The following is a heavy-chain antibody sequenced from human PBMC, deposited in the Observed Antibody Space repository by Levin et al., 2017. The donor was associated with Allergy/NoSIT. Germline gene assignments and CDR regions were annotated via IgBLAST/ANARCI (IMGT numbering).Heavy chain of an antibody. CDR2: ISTNSEYI. V-gene: IGHV3-23*01. J-gene: IGHJ4*02. Sequence: GESLKISCEASGFTFSSSAMSWVRQAPGKGLEWVSAISTNSEYIFYADSVKGRFTISRDNSKNRLYLQMSSLRVEDTAVYYCAKGGLQLGYGFDSWGQGALVTVSS. CDR1: GFTFSSSA. D-gene: IGHD6-13*01. CDR3: AKGGLQLGYGFDS.